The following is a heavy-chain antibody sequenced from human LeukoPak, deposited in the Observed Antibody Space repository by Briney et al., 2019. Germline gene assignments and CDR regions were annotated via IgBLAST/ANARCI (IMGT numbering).Heavy chain of an antibody. Sequence: SETLSLTCAVSGYSISSGYYWGWIRQPPGKGLEWIGSIYHSGSTYYNPSLKSRVNISVDTSKTQFSLKLSSVTAADTAVYYCARLGYCSSTSCYIRQPNNWFDPWGQGTLVTVSS. V-gene: IGHV4-38-2*01. CDR2: IYHSGST. J-gene: IGHJ5*02. CDR3: ARLGYCSSTSCYIRQPNNWFDP. CDR1: GYSISSGYY. D-gene: IGHD2-2*02.